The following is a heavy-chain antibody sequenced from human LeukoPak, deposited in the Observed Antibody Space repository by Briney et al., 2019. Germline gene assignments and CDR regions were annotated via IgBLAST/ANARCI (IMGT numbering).Heavy chain of an antibody. Sequence: GGSLRLSCAASGFTFSSYSMNWVREAPGKGLVWVSYISSGGSTIYYADSVKGRFTISRDSAKNSLYLQMNSLRDEDTAVYYCAKVRGSGWSFDYSGQGTLVSVSS. CDR1: GFTFSSYS. J-gene: IGHJ4*02. D-gene: IGHD6-19*01. CDR3: AKVRGSGWSFDY. CDR2: ISSGGSTI. V-gene: IGHV3-48*02.